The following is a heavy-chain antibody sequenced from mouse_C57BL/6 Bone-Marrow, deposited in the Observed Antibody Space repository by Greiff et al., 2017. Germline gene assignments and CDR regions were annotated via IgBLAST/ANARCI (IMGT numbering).Heavy chain of an antibody. J-gene: IGHJ3*01. CDR2: INYDGSCT. CDR3: SRGRGYYGCSYAAWFGY. Sequence: EVKLMESEGGLVQPGSSMKLSCTASGFTFSGYYMAWVRQVPEKGLEWVANINYDGSCTYYLDSLKSRFIISRDNAKNILYLQMSSLKSEDTATYDCSRGRGYYGCSYAAWFGYWGQGTLVTVSA. V-gene: IGHV5-16*01. CDR1: GFTFSGYY. D-gene: IGHD1-1*01.